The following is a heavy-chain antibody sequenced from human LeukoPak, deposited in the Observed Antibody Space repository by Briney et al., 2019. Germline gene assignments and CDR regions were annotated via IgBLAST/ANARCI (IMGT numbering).Heavy chain of an antibody. CDR3: AKDSGQQQLVPLWFDP. V-gene: IGHV3-23*01. CDR2: ISGSGGST. J-gene: IGHJ5*02. D-gene: IGHD6-13*01. CDR1: GFTFSSYA. Sequence: GGSLRLSCAASGFTFSSYAMSWVRQAPGKGLEWVSAISGSGGSTYYADSVKGRFTISRDNSKNTLYLQMNSLRAEDTAVYYCAKDSGQQQLVPLWFDPWGQGTLVTVSS.